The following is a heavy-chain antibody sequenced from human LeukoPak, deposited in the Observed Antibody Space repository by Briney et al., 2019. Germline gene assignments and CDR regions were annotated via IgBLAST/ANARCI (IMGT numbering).Heavy chain of an antibody. CDR2: IIPIFGTA. J-gene: IGHJ4*02. CDR3: ARVSDFWSGYNYYFDY. V-gene: IGHV1-69*05. CDR1: GGTFSIYA. Sequence: SVKVSSTASGGTFSIYAISWVRQAPGQGLEWMGGIIPIFGTANYAQKFQGRVTITTDESTSTAYMELSSLRSEDTAVYYCARVSDFWSGYNYYFDYWGQGTLVTVSS. D-gene: IGHD3-3*01.